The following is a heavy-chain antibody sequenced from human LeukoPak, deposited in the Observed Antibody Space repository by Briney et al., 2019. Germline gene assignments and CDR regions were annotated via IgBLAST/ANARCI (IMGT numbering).Heavy chain of an antibody. CDR1: VGSLTGYY. CDR3: ARVGGEADYTTGFDY. CDR2: FYYSGST. J-gene: IGHJ4*02. D-gene: IGHD4-11*01. V-gene: IGHV4-59*01. Sequence: PSETLSLTRTLSVGSLTGYYWSSIRQPPGTGLEWSGYFYYSGSTNYNPPFKSRVTISVDTSKNQFSLKLSSVSAADTAVYYCARVGGEADYTTGFDYWGQGTLVTVSS.